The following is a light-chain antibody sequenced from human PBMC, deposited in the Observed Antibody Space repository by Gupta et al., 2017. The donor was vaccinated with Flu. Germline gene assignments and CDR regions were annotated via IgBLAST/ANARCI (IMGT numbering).Light chain of an antibody. CDR3: QSEESSLSAWV. CDR2: GKS. V-gene: IGLV1-40*01. Sequence: VTISCTGSISNIGAGYGIYWYQQLPGTAPKLLFFGKSKRPSGVPGRFSDSKYVTSATLAITGLQAEDEADYYCQSEESSLSAWVFGAGTMVTVL. J-gene: IGLJ1*01. CDR1: ISNIGAGYG.